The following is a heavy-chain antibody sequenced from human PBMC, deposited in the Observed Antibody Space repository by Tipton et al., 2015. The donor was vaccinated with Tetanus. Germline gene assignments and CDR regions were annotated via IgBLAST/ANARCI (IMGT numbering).Heavy chain of an antibody. CDR2: IWYDGSDI. J-gene: IGHJ6*02. Sequence: SLRLSCAASGFTFTNYGFHWVRQAPGKGLEWVALIWYDGSDIYPDSLRGRLTISRDNAKNSLYLQMNSLRAEDTAVYYCARERGYSGYGIYYYYGMDVWGQGTTVTVSS. V-gene: IGHV3-33*01. CDR3: ARERGYSGYGIYYYYGMDV. CDR1: GFTFTNYG. D-gene: IGHD5-12*01.